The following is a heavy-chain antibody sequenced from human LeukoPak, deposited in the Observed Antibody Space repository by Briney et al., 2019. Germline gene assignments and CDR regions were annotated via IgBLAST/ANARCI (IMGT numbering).Heavy chain of an antibody. Sequence: GGSLRLSCAASQFTFSSYWMNWVCQAPGKGLEWVANIKQDGSEKYYVDSVKGRFTISRENAKNSLYLQMNSLRAEDTAVYYCARGYTSPWDRAFDIWGQGTMVTVSS. J-gene: IGHJ3*02. D-gene: IGHD1-14*01. V-gene: IGHV3-7*01. CDR1: QFTFSSYW. CDR2: IKQDGSEK. CDR3: ARGYTSPWDRAFDI.